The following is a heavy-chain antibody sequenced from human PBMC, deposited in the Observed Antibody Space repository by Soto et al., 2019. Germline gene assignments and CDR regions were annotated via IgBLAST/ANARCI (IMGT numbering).Heavy chain of an antibody. CDR3: ACYCYGYHRDVHYFRAQRSFDL. V-gene: IGHV4-59*08. Sequence: KGLEWIGYIYYSGSTNYNPSLKSRVTISVDTSKNQFSLKLSSVTAAYTAVYYCACYCYGYHRDVHYFRAQRSFDL. J-gene: IGHJ2*01. CDR2: IYYSGST. D-gene: IGHD3-16*02.